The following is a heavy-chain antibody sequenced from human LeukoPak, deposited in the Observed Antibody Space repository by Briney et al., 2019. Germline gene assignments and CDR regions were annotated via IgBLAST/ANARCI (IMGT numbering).Heavy chain of an antibody. CDR2: ISAYNGNT. V-gene: IGHV1-18*01. Sequence: ASVKVSCKASGYTFTSYGISWVRQAPGQGLEWMRWISAYNGNTNYAQKLQGRVTMTTDASTSTAYMELRSLRSDDTAVYYCARDPTLRYFDPWGQGTLVTVSS. J-gene: IGHJ5*02. D-gene: IGHD3-9*01. CDR1: GYTFTSYG. CDR3: ARDPTLRYFDP.